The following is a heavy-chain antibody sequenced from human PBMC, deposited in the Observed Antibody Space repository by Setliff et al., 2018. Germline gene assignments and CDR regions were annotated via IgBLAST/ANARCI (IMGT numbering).Heavy chain of an antibody. Sequence: ASVKVSCKASVYTFTGSYIHWIRQPPGQGPEWMGWINPHNGGTVYAENFQGRVTLTRDTSTATAYMELSRLSSDDTAVYYCSRGRKGSTWTSDFWGQGTLVTVSS. J-gene: IGHJ4*02. V-gene: IGHV1-2*02. CDR1: VYTFTGSY. D-gene: IGHD6-6*01. CDR2: INPHNGGT. CDR3: SRGRKGSTWTSDF.